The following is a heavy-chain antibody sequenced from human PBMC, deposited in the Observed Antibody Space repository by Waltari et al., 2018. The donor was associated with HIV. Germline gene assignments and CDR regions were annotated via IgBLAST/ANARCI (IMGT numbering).Heavy chain of an antibody. CDR3: ARLDGGMTGYFDY. J-gene: IGHJ4*01. D-gene: IGHD1-26*01. CDR1: GYNFTTYR. Sequence: QLLQSGSEVKKPRARLDISCKGSGYNFTTYRIGWVRQTPEKGLEFRWTIFIGDSDTRYRPAFQGQVTVSGDKAVSTAYLQWSRLKAADTAMYFCARLDGGMTGYFDYSGQGTLVTVS. V-gene: IGHV5-51*03. CDR2: IFIGDSDT.